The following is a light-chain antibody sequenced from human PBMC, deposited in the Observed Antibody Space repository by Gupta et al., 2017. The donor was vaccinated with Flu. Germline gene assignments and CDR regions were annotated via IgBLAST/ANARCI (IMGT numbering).Light chain of an antibody. CDR1: QGVSSW. CDR2: GAS. Sequence: DIQLTQSPSSLSASVGDRVTITCRANQGVSSWLAWYQQKPGKAPKLLIYGASSLQSGVPSRFSGSRSGTEFTLTISSLQPEDSAIYFCQQANSFHFTFGPGTKVDL. CDR3: QQANSFHFT. V-gene: IGKV1-12*01. J-gene: IGKJ3*01.